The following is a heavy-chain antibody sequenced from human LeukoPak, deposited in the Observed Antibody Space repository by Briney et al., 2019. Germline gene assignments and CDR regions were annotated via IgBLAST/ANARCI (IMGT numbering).Heavy chain of an antibody. CDR3: ARGPIDYYSSRSDFRFDP. V-gene: IGHV4-59*01. CDR2: IYSSGST. Sequence: PSETLSLTCTVSGGSISTYYWSWIRQPPGKRLEWIGYIYSSGSTNYNPSLKSRVTISLDTSKNQFSLELSSVTAADTAVYYCARGPIDYYSSRSDFRFDPWGQGTLVTVSS. CDR1: GGSISTYY. D-gene: IGHD6-13*01. J-gene: IGHJ5*02.